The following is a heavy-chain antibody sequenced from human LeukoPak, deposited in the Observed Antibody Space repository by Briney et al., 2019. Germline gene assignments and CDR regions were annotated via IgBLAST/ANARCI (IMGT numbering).Heavy chain of an antibody. Sequence: SSETLSLTCTVSGGSISSYYWSWIRQPPGKGLEWIGYIYYSGSTNYTPSLKSRVTISVETSKNQFSLKLSSVTAADTAVYYCARDVDYGSGSYYKDSNWVDPWGQGTLVTVSS. V-gene: IGHV4-59*01. D-gene: IGHD3-10*01. CDR2: IYYSGST. CDR1: GGSISSYY. CDR3: ARDVDYGSGSYYKDSNWVDP. J-gene: IGHJ5*02.